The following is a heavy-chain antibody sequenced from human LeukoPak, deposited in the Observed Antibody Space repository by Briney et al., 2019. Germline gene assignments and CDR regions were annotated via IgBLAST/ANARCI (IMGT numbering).Heavy chain of an antibody. CDR2: ISSNDIST. D-gene: IGHD3-10*01. Sequence: GGSLRLSCSASGFIFRSCAMHWVRQAPGKGLEYGSTISSNDISTFYADSVKGRFAISRDNSKNTVYLEMSSLRAEDTAIYYCVKGLSGSASNLDYWGQGTLVTVSS. CDR3: VKGLSGSASNLDY. J-gene: IGHJ4*02. V-gene: IGHV3-64D*09. CDR1: GFIFRSCA.